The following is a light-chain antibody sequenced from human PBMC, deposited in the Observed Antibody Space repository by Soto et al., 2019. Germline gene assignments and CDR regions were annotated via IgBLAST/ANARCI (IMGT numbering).Light chain of an antibody. CDR3: SSYISSSTYV. Sequence: QSALTQPASVSGSPGQSITISCTGTSSDIGRYNYVSWYQQYPGKAPKFMIYDVSNRPSGVSKRFSGSKSGNTASLTISGLQAEDEADYYCSSYISSSTYVFGTGTKLTVL. J-gene: IGLJ1*01. V-gene: IGLV2-14*01. CDR1: SSDIGRYNY. CDR2: DVS.